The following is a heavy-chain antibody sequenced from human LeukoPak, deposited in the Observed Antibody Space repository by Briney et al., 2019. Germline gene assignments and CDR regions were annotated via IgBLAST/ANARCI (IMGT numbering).Heavy chain of an antibody. Sequence: GGSLRLXCAASGFTFSSYGMHWVRQAPGKGLEWVAFIRYDGSNKYYADSVKGRFTISRDNSKNTLYLQMNSLRAEETAVYYCAKDRVDTAMTRYFDYWGQGTLVTVSS. J-gene: IGHJ4*02. CDR1: GFTFSSYG. CDR2: IRYDGSNK. V-gene: IGHV3-30*02. CDR3: AKDRVDTAMTRYFDY. D-gene: IGHD5-18*01.